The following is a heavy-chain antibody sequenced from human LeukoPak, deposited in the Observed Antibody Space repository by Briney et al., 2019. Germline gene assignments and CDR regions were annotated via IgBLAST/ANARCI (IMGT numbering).Heavy chain of an antibody. Sequence: ASVKVSCKASGYTFTSYGISWVRQAPGQGLEWMGWISAYNGNTNYAQKLQGRVTMTTDTSTSTAYMELRSLRSDDTAVYYCAGDPPSGWRWLGSFDYWGQGTLVTVSS. V-gene: IGHV1-18*01. D-gene: IGHD6-19*01. CDR2: ISAYNGNT. J-gene: IGHJ4*02. CDR3: AGDPPSGWRWLGSFDY. CDR1: GYTFTSYG.